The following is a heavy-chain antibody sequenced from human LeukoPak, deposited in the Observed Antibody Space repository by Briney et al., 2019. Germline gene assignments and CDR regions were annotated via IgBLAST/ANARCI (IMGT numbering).Heavy chain of an antibody. Sequence: GGSLRLSCAASGFTLSSYGMHWVRQAPGKGLEWVALILYDGSNKYYADSVKGRFTISRDNSKNTLYLQMNSLRAEDTAVYYCAKVYGGNGNDAFDIWGQGTMATVSS. CDR3: AKVYGGNGNDAFDI. D-gene: IGHD4-23*01. V-gene: IGHV3-30*18. J-gene: IGHJ3*02. CDR2: ILYDGSNK. CDR1: GFTLSSYG.